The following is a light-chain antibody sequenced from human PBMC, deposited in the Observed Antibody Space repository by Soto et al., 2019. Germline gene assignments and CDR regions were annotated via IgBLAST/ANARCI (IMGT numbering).Light chain of an antibody. V-gene: IGLV1-40*01. CDR3: QSYDKTLSVV. CDR2: GNT. Sequence: QTVVTQPPSVSGAPGQRVTISCTGSNSNIGASYGVHWYQQLPGTAPKLLIYGNTNRPSGIPDRFSGSKSGTSASLAITGLQAEDEADYYCQSYDKTLSVVFGGGTKLTVL. CDR1: NSNIGASYG. J-gene: IGLJ2*01.